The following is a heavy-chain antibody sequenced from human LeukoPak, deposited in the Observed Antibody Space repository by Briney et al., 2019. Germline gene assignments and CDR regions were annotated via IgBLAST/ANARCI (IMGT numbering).Heavy chain of an antibody. D-gene: IGHD2-2*01. CDR2: ISAYNGNT. V-gene: IGHV1-18*04. CDR3: ARVLQDGVVPAAIGWFDP. Sequence: GVSVQVSCKASGYTFTDYYIHWMRQAPGQGLEWMGWISAYNGNTNYAQKLQGRVTMTTDTSTSTAYMELRSLRSDDTAVYYCARVLQDGVVPAAIGWFDPWGQGTLVTVSS. J-gene: IGHJ5*02. CDR1: GYTFTDYY.